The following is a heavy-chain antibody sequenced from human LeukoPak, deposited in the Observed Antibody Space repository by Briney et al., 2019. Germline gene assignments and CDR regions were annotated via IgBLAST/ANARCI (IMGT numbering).Heavy chain of an antibody. D-gene: IGHD6-13*01. V-gene: IGHV4-34*01. J-gene: IGHJ4*02. CDR1: GGSFSGYY. CDR2: INHSGST. Sequence: KASETLSLTCAVYGGSFSGYYWSWIRQPPGKGLEWIGEINHSGSTNYNPSLKSRVTISVDKSKNQFSLKLSSVTAADTAVYYCAREGSIAAAGTGDDYWGQGTLVTVSS. CDR3: AREGSIAAAGTGDDY.